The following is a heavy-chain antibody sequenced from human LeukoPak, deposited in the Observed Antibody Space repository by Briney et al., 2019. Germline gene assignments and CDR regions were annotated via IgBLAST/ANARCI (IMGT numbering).Heavy chain of an antibody. V-gene: IGHV1-18*01. CDR2: ISARSGNT. CDR3: ARGTALEI. J-gene: IGHJ3*02. CDR1: GYSFTTYG. Sequence: ASVTVSCKTSGYSFTTYGLNWVRQAPGQGLEWMGWISARSGNTNYAQKIQGRVSMTTDTSTSTAYMELRSLRSDDSAVYYCARGTALEIWGQGTVVTVSS.